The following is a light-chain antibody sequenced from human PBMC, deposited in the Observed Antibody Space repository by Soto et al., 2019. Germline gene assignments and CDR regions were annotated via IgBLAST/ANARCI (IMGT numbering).Light chain of an antibody. CDR3: QQYNNWPLT. V-gene: IGKV3-15*01. J-gene: IGKJ4*01. CDR1: QSVSSN. CDR2: GAS. Sequence: EIVMTPSPATPSVSPGERAPLSCRASQSVSSNLAWYQQKPGQAHRLLIYGASTRATGIPARFSGSGSGTEFTLTISSLQSEDFAVYYCQQYNNWPLTFGGGTKVDIK.